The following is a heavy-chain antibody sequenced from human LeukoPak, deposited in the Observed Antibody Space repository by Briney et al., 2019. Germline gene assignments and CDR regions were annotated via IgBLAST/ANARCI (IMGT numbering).Heavy chain of an antibody. V-gene: IGHV1-18*01. CDR3: ARDVAAPERNWFDP. CDR2: ISAYNGNT. Sequence: ASVKVSCKASGYTFTSYAMHWVRQAPGQRLEWMGWISAYNGNTNYAQKLQGRVTMTTDTSTSTAYMELRSLRSDDTAVYYCARDVAAPERNWFDPWGQGTLVTVSS. D-gene: IGHD6-6*01. J-gene: IGHJ5*02. CDR1: GYTFTSYA.